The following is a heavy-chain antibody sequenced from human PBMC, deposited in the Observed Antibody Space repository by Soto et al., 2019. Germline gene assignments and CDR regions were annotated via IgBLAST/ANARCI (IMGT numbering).Heavy chain of an antibody. D-gene: IGHD3-16*01. CDR3: ARRYGGNFDY. CDR1: GGSISSYY. V-gene: IGHV4-59*01. Sequence: TSETLSLTCTVSGGSISSYYWSWFRQPPGKGLEWIGHIYYSGSTNYNPSLKSRVTISVDTSKNQFSLKLSSVTAADTAVYYCARRYGGNFDYWGQGTLVTVSS. CDR2: IYYSGST. J-gene: IGHJ4*02.